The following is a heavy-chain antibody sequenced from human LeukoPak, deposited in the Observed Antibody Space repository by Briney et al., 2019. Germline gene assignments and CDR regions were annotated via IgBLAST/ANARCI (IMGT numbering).Heavy chain of an antibody. D-gene: IGHD2-21*01. CDR1: GYSFTSYW. Sequence: GESLKISCKGSGYSFTSYWIGWVRQMPGKGLEWMGIIYPGDSDTRYSPSFQGQVTISADKSISTAYLQWSSLKASDTAMYYCARPNSVVVGTNYYDNGMDVWGQGTTVTVSS. J-gene: IGHJ6*02. CDR3: ARPNSVVVGTNYYDNGMDV. CDR2: IYPGDSDT. V-gene: IGHV5-51*01.